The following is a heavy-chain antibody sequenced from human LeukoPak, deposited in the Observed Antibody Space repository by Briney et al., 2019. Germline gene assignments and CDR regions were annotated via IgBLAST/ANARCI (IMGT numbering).Heavy chain of an antibody. D-gene: IGHD2-2*01. CDR1: GFTFSDYY. V-gene: IGHV3-11*05. CDR2: ISHTSSYT. J-gene: IGHJ4*02. CDR3: AREGNTR. Sequence: PGGSLRLSCAASGFTFSDYYMNWIRQAPGKGLEWVSYISHTSSYTNYADSVKGRFTISRDNAKNSLYLQMNSLRAEDTAVYYCAREGNTRWGQGTLVTVSS.